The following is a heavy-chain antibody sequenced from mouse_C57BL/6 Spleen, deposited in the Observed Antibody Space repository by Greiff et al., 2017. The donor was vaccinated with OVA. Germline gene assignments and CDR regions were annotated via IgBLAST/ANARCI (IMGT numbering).Heavy chain of an antibody. D-gene: IGHD1-1*01. CDR3: ARITTVVAHWYFDV. Sequence: QVTLKVSGPGILQPSQTLSLTCSFSGFSLSTFGMGVGWIRQPSGKGLEWLANIWWGDDKYCNPALKSGLTISKDTSKNQVFLKIANVDTADTATYDCARITTVVAHWYFDVWGTGTTVTVSS. J-gene: IGHJ1*03. CDR2: IWWGDDK. CDR1: GFSLSTFGMG. V-gene: IGHV8-8*01.